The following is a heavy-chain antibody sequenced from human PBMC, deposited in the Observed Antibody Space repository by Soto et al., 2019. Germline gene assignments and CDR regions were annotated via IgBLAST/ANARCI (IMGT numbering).Heavy chain of an antibody. D-gene: IGHD2-8*02. CDR2: ARNKVSGHTT. Sequence: GRSLRLSAAASGCIFIDHYMDWVREAPGKVLECVARARNKVSGHTTAYAASVKGRCTISRYDSNNSLFLQMNSLKTEDTAVYFCARLLGTSFELWGQGTVVTVSS. J-gene: IGHJ5*02. V-gene: IGHV3-72*01. CDR3: ARLLGTSFEL. CDR1: GCIFIDHY.